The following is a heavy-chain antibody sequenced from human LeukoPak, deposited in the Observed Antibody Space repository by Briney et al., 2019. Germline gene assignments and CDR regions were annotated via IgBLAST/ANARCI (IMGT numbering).Heavy chain of an antibody. D-gene: IGHD1-26*01. CDR3: ARARVKVGATYYFDY. CDR1: GFIFSSYA. Sequence: GRSLRLSCAASGFIFSSYAMHWVRQAPGKGLECVAFIRYDGSNKYYADSVKGRFTISRDNSKNTLYLQMNSLRAEDTAVYYCARARVKVGATYYFDYWGQGTLVTVSS. CDR2: IRYDGSNK. V-gene: IGHV3-30*14. J-gene: IGHJ4*02.